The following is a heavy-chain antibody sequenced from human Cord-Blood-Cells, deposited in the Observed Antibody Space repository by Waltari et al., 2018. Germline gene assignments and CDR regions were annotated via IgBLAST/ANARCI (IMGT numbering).Heavy chain of an antibody. CDR3: ARDIVPAANWFDP. CDR1: GGTLSSYA. D-gene: IGHD2-2*01. J-gene: IGHJ5*02. CDR2: IIPIFGTA. Sequence: QVQLVQSGAEVTKPGSSVKVSCKASGGTLSSYAISRVRPAPGKGLEWMGGIIPIFGTANYAQKFQGRVTITADKSTSTAYMELSSLRSEDTAVYYCARDIVPAANWFDPWGQGTLVTVSS. V-gene: IGHV1-69*06.